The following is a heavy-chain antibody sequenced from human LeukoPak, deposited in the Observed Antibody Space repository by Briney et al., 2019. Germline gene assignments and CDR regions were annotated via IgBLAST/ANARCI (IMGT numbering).Heavy chain of an antibody. CDR2: ISAYNGNT. D-gene: IGHD6-6*01. CDR1: GYTFTSYG. V-gene: IGHV1-18*01. CDR3: ARDIGYSSSSFAFDI. Sequence: ASVKVSCKASGYTFTSYGISWVRQAPGQGLEWMGWISAYNGNTNYAQKLQGRVTMTRDTSTSTVYMELSSLRSEDTAVYYCARDIGYSSSSFAFDIWGQGTMVTVSS. J-gene: IGHJ3*02.